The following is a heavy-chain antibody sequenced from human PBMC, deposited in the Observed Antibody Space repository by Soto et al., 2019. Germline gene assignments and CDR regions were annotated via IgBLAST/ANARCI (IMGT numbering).Heavy chain of an antibody. CDR2: VYYSGST. CDR1: GGSINSYY. CDR3: ARGKAMATTPFDS. J-gene: IGHJ4*02. V-gene: IGHV4-59*01. D-gene: IGHD1-1*01. Sequence: QVQLQESGPGLVKPSETLSLTCTVSGGSINSYYWSWIRQPPGKGLEWIGYVYYSGSTNYNPSLKSRVTISVDRSKNQFSLKVKSVTAADTAMYYCARGKAMATTPFDSWGQGTLVTVSS.